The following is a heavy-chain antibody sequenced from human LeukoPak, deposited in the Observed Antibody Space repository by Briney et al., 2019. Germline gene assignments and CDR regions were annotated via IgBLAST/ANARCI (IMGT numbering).Heavy chain of an antibody. V-gene: IGHV1-8*01. D-gene: IGHD2-21*01. J-gene: IGHJ5*02. Sequence: ASVKVSCKASGYTFISYDINWVRQATGQGLEWMGWMNPNIGNPGYAQKFQGRVTMTRNTSISTAYMELSSLRSEDTAVYYCARRGATSPPNIYCGGDCYTRNWFDPWGQGTQVTVSS. CDR1: GYTFISYD. CDR2: MNPNIGNP. CDR3: ARRGATSPPNIYCGGDCYTRNWFDP.